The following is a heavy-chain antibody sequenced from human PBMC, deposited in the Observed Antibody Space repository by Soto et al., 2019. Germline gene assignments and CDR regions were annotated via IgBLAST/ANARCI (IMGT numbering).Heavy chain of an antibody. D-gene: IGHD6-19*01. CDR3: ASTRKQWPRSDAFDI. Sequence: QVQLVQSGAEVKKPGSSVKVSCKASGGTFSSYAISWVRQAPGQGLEWMGGILPIFGPANYAQKFQGRVTITADESTSTAYMELSSLRSEDTAVYYCASTRKQWPRSDAFDIWCQGTMVTASS. CDR2: ILPIFGPA. CDR1: GGTFSSYA. J-gene: IGHJ3*02. V-gene: IGHV1-69*01.